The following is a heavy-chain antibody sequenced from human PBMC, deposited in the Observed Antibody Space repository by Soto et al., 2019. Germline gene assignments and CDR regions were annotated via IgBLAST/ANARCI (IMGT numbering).Heavy chain of an antibody. CDR3: ARGGYCSSTSCQKDFDY. D-gene: IGHD2-2*01. Sequence: SETLSLTCTVSGGSISSGGYYWSWIRQHPGKGLEWIGYIYYSGSTYYNPSLKSRVTISVDTSKNQFSLKLSSVTAADTAVYYCARGGYCSSTSCQKDFDYWGQGTLVTVSS. CDR2: IYYSGST. CDR1: GGSISSGGYY. V-gene: IGHV4-31*03. J-gene: IGHJ4*02.